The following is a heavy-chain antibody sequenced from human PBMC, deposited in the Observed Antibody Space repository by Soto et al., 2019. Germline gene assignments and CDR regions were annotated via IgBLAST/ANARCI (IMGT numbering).Heavy chain of an antibody. J-gene: IGHJ4*02. Sequence: GGSLRLSCAASGFTFSSYAMSWVRQAPGKGLEWVSAISGSGGSTYYADSVKGRFAISRDNSKNTLYLQMNSLRAEDTAVYYCAKPAGLGSLGGDFDYWGQGTLVTVSS. V-gene: IGHV3-23*01. CDR3: AKPAGLGSLGGDFDY. CDR2: ISGSGGST. CDR1: GFTFSSYA. D-gene: IGHD2-21*01.